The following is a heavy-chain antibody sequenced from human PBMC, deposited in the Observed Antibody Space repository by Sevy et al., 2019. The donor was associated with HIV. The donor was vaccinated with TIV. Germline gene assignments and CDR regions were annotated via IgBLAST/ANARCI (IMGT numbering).Heavy chain of an antibody. Sequence: GESLKISCAASGFTFDTYTMNWVRQAPGKGLEWVSSISFSSSYIYYADSVKGRFTISRDNAKSSRYLQMNSLRADDTAVYYCAREVSSPGYYDIAGYGDEAFDIWGQGTMVTVSS. CDR1: GFTFDTYT. J-gene: IGHJ3*02. V-gene: IGHV3-21*01. CDR2: ISFSSSYI. CDR3: AREVSSPGYYDIAGYGDEAFDI. D-gene: IGHD3-22*01.